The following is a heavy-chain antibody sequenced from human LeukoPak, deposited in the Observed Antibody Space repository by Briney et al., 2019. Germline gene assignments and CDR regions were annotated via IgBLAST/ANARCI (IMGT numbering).Heavy chain of an antibody. CDR2: IIPIFGTA. J-gene: IGHJ3*02. CDR3: ARAYDYYDSSGYYLSDGAFDI. Sequence: GASVKVSCKASGYTFTSYAMHWVRQAPVRRLEWMGGIIPIFGTANYAQKFQGRVTITADESTSTAYMELSSLRSEDTAVYYCARAYDYYDSSGYYLSDGAFDIWGQGTMVTVSS. D-gene: IGHD3-22*01. V-gene: IGHV1-69*13. CDR1: GYTFTSYA.